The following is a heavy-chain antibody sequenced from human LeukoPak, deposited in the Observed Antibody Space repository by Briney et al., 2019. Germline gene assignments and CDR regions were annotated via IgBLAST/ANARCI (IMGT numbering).Heavy chain of an antibody. V-gene: IGHV3-7*01. CDR1: GFTFSDYW. CDR3: ARWAADSGIYYIAS. Sequence: GGSLSLSCAASGFTFSDYWMTWVRQAPGKGLQWVASIRQDANVRYYVDSVRGRFTISRDNAESSLHLQMNSLRVEDTAVYYCARWAADSGIYYIASWGQGSLVTVSS. CDR2: IRQDANVR. D-gene: IGHD3-10*01. J-gene: IGHJ4*02.